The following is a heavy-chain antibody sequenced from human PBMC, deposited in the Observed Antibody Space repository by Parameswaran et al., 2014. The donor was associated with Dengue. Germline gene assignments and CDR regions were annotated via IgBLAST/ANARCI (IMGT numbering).Heavy chain of an antibody. D-gene: IGHD3-9*01. CDR2: IDPSDSYT. J-gene: IGHJ6*02. CDR3: ARHLGYDILTGYYGYYYYGMDV. Sequence: VRQMPGKGLEWMGRIDPSDSYTNYSPSFQGHVTISADKSISTAYLQWSSLKASDTAMYYCARHLGYDILTGYYGYYYYGMDVWGQGTTVTVSS. V-gene: IGHV5-10-1*01.